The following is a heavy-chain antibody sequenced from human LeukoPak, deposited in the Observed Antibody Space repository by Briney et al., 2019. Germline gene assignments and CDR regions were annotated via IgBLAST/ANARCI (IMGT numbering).Heavy chain of an antibody. CDR2: GGST. CDR3: AKSPSNIVVVPAAIYAFDI. J-gene: IGHJ3*02. D-gene: IGHD2-2*01. V-gene: IGHV3-23*01. Sequence: GGSTYYAHSVRGRFTISRDNSKNTLYLQMNSLRAEDTAVYYCAKSPSNIVVVPAAIYAFDIWGQGTMVTVSS.